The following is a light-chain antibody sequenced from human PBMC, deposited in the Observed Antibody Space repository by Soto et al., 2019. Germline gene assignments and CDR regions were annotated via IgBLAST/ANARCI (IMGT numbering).Light chain of an antibody. J-gene: IGKJ5*01. Sequence: DIVMTQSPPSLPVTPGEPASISCRSSQSLLHSNGYNYLDWYLQKPGQSPQLLIYLSSNRASGVPVRFSGSGSGTDFTLEISRVEAEDVGVYYCMQALQTPSITFGQGTRLEIK. V-gene: IGKV2-28*01. CDR1: QSLLHSNGYNY. CDR3: MQALQTPSIT. CDR2: LSS.